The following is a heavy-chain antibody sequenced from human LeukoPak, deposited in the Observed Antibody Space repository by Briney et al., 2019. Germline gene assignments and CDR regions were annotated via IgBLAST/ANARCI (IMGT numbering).Heavy chain of an antibody. V-gene: IGHV3-48*03. CDR2: ISSSGSTI. CDR3: ARFTKAAMVRGVHFDY. CDR1: GFTFSSYE. Sequence: PGGSLRLSCAASGFTFSSYEMNWVRQAPGKGLEWVSYISSSGSTIYYADSVKGRFTISRDNAKNSLYLQMNSLRAEDTAVYYCARFTKAAMVRGVHFDYWGQGTLVTASS. D-gene: IGHD3-10*01. J-gene: IGHJ4*02.